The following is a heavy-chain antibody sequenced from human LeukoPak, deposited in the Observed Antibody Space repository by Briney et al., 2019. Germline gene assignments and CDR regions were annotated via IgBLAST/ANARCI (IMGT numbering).Heavy chain of an antibody. CDR2: IYYSGST. Sequence: PSETLSLTCTVSGGSISSGDYYWSWIRQPPGKGLEWIGYIYYSGSTYYDPSLKSRVTISVDTSKNQFSLKLSSVTAADTAVYYCARVNRGYCSGGSCYSNWFDPWGQGTLVTVSS. CDR3: ARVNRGYCSGGSCYSNWFDP. D-gene: IGHD2-15*01. J-gene: IGHJ5*02. V-gene: IGHV4-30-4*01. CDR1: GGSISSGDYY.